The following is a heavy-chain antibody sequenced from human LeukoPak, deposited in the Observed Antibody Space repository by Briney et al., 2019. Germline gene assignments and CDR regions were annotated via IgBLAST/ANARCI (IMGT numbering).Heavy chain of an antibody. V-gene: IGHV3-30*02. J-gene: IGHJ4*02. Sequence: GGSLSLSCAASGFTFSSYGMHWVRQAPGKGLEWVAFIRYDGSNKYYADSVKGRFTISRDNSKNTLYLQMDSLRAEDTAVYYCARVPGITMTGGFDYWGQGTLVTVSS. CDR2: IRYDGSNK. CDR3: ARVPGITMTGGFDY. D-gene: IGHD6-19*01. CDR1: GFTFSSYG.